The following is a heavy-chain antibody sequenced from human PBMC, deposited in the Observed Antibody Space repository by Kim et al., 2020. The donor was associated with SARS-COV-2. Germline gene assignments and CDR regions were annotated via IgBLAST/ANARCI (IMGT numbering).Heavy chain of an antibody. CDR1: GYTFTSYD. V-gene: IGHV1-8*01. D-gene: IGHD5-12*01. CDR3: ARMVRVATIFHYYYYMDV. J-gene: IGHJ6*03. CDR2: MNPNSGNT. Sequence: ASVKVSCKASGYTFTSYDINWVRQATGQGLEWMGWMNPNSGNTGYAQKFQGRVTMTRNTSISTAYMELSSLRSEDTAVYYCARMVRVATIFHYYYYMDVWGKGTTVNVSS.